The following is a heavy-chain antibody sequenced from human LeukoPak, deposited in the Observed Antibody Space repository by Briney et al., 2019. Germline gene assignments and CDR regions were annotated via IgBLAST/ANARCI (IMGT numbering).Heavy chain of an antibody. CDR2: INHSGST. CDR1: GFTFSDYW. Sequence: GSLRLSCAASGFTFSDYWMTWVRQPPGKGLEWIGEINHSGSTNYNPSLKSRVTISVDTSKNQFSLKLSSVTAADTAVYYCARGPWRSSGWRSFDYWGQGTLVTVSS. D-gene: IGHD6-19*01. CDR3: ARGPWRSSGWRSFDY. V-gene: IGHV4-34*01. J-gene: IGHJ4*02.